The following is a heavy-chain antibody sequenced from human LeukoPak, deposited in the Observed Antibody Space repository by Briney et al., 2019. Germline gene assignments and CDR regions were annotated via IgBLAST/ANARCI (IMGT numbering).Heavy chain of an antibody. CDR3: ARGRGYGAYDWNDY. Sequence: GGSLRLSCAASGFTFSNYVMSWVRQAPGKGLEWVSTITGSGGSTYYTDSVKGRFTISRDNSKNTLYLQMNSLRAEDTAVYYCARGRGYGAYDWNDYWGQGTLVTVSS. CDR1: GFTFSNYV. J-gene: IGHJ4*02. CDR2: ITGSGGST. D-gene: IGHD5-12*01. V-gene: IGHV3-23*01.